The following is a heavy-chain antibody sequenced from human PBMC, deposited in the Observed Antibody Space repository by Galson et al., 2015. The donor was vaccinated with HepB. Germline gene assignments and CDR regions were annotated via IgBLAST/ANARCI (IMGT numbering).Heavy chain of an antibody. CDR2: INPNSGGT. CDR3: ARDRRNWFDP. V-gene: IGHV1-2*04. J-gene: IGHJ5*02. CDR1: GYTFTGYY. Sequence: SVKVSCKASGYTFTGYYMHWVRQAPGQGLEWMGWINPNSGGTNYAQKFQGWVTMTRDTSISTAYMELRSLRSDDTAVYYCARDRRNWFDPWGQGTLVTASS.